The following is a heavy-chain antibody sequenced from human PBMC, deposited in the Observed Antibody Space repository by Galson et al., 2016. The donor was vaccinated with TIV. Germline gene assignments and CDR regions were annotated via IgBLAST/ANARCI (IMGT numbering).Heavy chain of an antibody. V-gene: IGHV1-3*01. Sequence: SVKVSCKASGYTFINYAIRWVRQAPGQRLEWMGWINAANGDTKSSQKFQGRVTTTRDTSANTAYMELSSLRSEDTAVYYCSRSDAISGYYYHFDYWGQGTLVTVSS. J-gene: IGHJ4*02. CDR1: GYTFINYA. CDR2: INAANGDT. D-gene: IGHD3-22*01. CDR3: SRSDAISGYYYHFDY.